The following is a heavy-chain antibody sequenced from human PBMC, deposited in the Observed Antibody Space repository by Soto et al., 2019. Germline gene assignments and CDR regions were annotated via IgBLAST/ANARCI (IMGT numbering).Heavy chain of an antibody. CDR3: ARQEVTMVRGVIINWFDP. V-gene: IGHV3-74*01. Sequence: GGSLTLSCAASGFTFSSYWMHLVRHAPGKGLVWVSRINSDGSSTSYADSVKGRFTISRDNAKNTLYLQMNSLRAEDTAVYYCARQEVTMVRGVIINWFDPWGQGTLVTVSS. D-gene: IGHD3-10*01. J-gene: IGHJ5*02. CDR2: INSDGSST. CDR1: GFTFSSYW.